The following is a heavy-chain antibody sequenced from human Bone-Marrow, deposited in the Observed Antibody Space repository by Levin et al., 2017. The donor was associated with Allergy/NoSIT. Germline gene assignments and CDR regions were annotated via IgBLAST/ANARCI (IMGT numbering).Heavy chain of an antibody. J-gene: IGHJ6*03. CDR3: ARAIPSGGNSYYYYYMDV. Sequence: SETLSLTCTVSGGSISSYYWTWIRQAPEKRLEWIGYIYYNGKSNYNPSLKTRVSISIDTSKNLFSLSLSSVTAAASAIYYCARAIPSGGNSYYYYYMDVWGKGITVTVSS. CDR1: GGSISSYY. V-gene: IGHV4-59*01. D-gene: IGHD4-23*01. CDR2: IYYNGKS.